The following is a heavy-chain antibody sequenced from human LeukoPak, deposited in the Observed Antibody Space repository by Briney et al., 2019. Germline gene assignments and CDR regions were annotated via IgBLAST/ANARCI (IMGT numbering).Heavy chain of an antibody. D-gene: IGHD6-13*01. J-gene: IGHJ5*02. Sequence: SETLSLTCTVSGGSISSYYWSWIRQPPGKGLEWIGYIYYSGSTNYNPSLKSRGTISVDTSKNQFSLKLSSVTAADTAVYYCARHGTGYSSSWYPSRGFDPWGQGTLVTVSS. CDR1: GGSISSYY. CDR3: ARHGTGYSSSWYPSRGFDP. CDR2: IYYSGST. V-gene: IGHV4-59*08.